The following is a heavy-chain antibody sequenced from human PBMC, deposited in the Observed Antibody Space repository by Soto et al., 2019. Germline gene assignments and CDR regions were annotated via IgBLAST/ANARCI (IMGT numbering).Heavy chain of an antibody. D-gene: IGHD7-27*01. Sequence: ASVKVSCKASGYTFTGYYMHWVRQAPGQGLEWMGWINPNSGGTNYAQKFQGWVTMTRDTSISTAYMELSRLRSDDTAVYYCARAKLGISLPGDAFDIWGQGTMVTVSS. CDR1: GYTFTGYY. CDR3: ARAKLGISLPGDAFDI. J-gene: IGHJ3*02. V-gene: IGHV1-2*04. CDR2: INPNSGGT.